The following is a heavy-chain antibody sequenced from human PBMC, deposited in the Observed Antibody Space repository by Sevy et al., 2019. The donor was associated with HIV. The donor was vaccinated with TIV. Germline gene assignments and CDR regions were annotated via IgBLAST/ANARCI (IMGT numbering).Heavy chain of an antibody. D-gene: IGHD2-8*01. CDR3: AREGCTKPHDY. CDR1: GFTFSKYS. CDR2: LSFGCGEI. J-gene: IGHJ4*02. Sequence: GGSLRLSCAASGFTFSKYSMIWVRQPPGKGLEWVSTLSFGCGEINYADSVMGRFTISRDNSKSSVYLQMNNLRPEDTAVYYCAREGCTKPHDYWGQGTLVTVSS. V-gene: IGHV3-23*01.